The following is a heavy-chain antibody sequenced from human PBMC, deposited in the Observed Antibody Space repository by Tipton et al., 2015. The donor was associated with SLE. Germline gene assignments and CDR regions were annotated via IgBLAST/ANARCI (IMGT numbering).Heavy chain of an antibody. J-gene: IGHJ4*02. CDR1: GFTFSSYW. CDR2: IWYDGSNK. CDR3: AKDPGSSGWEY. D-gene: IGHD6-19*01. V-gene: IGHV3-30*18. Sequence: SLRLSCAASGFTFSSYWMSWVRQAPGKGLEWVAVIWYDGSNKCYADSVKGRFTISRDNSKNTLYLQMNSLRAEDTAVYYCAKDPGSSGWEYWGQGTLVTVSS.